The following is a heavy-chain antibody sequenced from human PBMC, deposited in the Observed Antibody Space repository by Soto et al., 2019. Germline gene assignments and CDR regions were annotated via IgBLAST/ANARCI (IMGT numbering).Heavy chain of an antibody. V-gene: IGHV4-34*01. CDR2: INHSGST. Sequence: SQTLSLTCAVYGGSFSGYYWSWIRQPPGKGLEWIGEINHSGSTNYNPSLKSRVTISVDTSKNQFSLKLSSVTAADTAVYYCAREIVAVAGTFPDYWGQGTLVTVSS. D-gene: IGHD6-19*01. CDR3: AREIVAVAGTFPDY. J-gene: IGHJ4*02. CDR1: GGSFSGYY.